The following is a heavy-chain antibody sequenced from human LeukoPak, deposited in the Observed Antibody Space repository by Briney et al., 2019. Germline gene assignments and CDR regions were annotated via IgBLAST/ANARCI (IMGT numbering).Heavy chain of an antibody. V-gene: IGHV3-7*01. CDR3: ARAEDGSSSWYTRYYYYYYMDV. Sequence: GGSLRLSRTASGFTFSSYWMSWVRQAPGKGLEWVANIKQDGSEKYYVDSVKGRFTISRDNAKNSLYLRMNSLRAEDTAVYYCARAEDGSSSWYTRYYYYYYMDVWGKGTTVTISS. CDR2: IKQDGSEK. CDR1: GFTFSSYW. J-gene: IGHJ6*03. D-gene: IGHD6-13*01.